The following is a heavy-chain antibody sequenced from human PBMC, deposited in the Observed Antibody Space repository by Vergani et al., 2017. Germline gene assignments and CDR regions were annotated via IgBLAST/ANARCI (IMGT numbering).Heavy chain of an antibody. J-gene: IGHJ4*02. CDR1: GYSISSGYY. CDR2: IYHSGST. Sequence: QVQLQESGPGLVKPSETLFLTCAVSGYSISSGYYWGWIRQPPGKGLEWIGSIYHSGSTYYNPSLKSRVTISVDTSKNQFSLKLNSVTAADTAVYYCGRVADFYGLGTRLLDLWGQGILVTVSS. CDR3: GRVADFYGLGTRLLDL. V-gene: IGHV4-38-2*01. D-gene: IGHD3-10*01.